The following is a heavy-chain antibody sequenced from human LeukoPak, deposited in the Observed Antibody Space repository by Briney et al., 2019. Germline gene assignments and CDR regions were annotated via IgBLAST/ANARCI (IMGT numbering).Heavy chain of an antibody. V-gene: IGHV3-30*18. CDR3: AKEGYSYGYGILDY. CDR2: ISYDGSNK. J-gene: IGHJ4*02. D-gene: IGHD5-18*01. CDR1: GFTFSSYG. Sequence: GGSLRLSCAASGFTFSSYGMHRVRQAPGKGLEWVAVISYDGSNKYYADSVKGRFTISRDNSKNTLYLQMNSLRAEDTAVYYCAKEGYSYGYGILDYWGQGTLVTVSS.